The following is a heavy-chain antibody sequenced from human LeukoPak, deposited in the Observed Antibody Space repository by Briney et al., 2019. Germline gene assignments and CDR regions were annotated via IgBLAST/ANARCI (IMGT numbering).Heavy chain of an antibody. CDR2: IYPGDSDT. D-gene: IGHD3-22*01. CDR3: ARAIYDYYDSSGPFDY. J-gene: IGHJ4*02. CDR1: GYSFTSYW. V-gene: IGHV5-51*01. Sequence: GESLKISCQGSGYSFTSYWIGWVRQMPGKGLEWMGIIYPGDSDTRYSPSFQGQVTISADKSISTAYLQWSSLKASDTAMYYCARAIYDYYDSSGPFDYWGQGTLVTVSS.